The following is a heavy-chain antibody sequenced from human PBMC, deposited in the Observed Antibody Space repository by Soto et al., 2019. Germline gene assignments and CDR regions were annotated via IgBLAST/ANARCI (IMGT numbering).Heavy chain of an antibody. V-gene: IGHV1-69*01. J-gene: IGHJ4*02. Sequence: QVQLVQSGAEVKKPGSSVKVSCKASGGTFSSYSINWVRQAPGQGLEWMGEIIPIFGTANYAQKFQGRVTITADESTSTAYMELSSLRSEDTAVYYGAGDGGRHSGGSDYWGQGTLVTVSS. CDR3: AGDGGRHSGGSDY. CDR2: IIPIFGTA. CDR1: GGTFSSYS. D-gene: IGHD1-26*01.